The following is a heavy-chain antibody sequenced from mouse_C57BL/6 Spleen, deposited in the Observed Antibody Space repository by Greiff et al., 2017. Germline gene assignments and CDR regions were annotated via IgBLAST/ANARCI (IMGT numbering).Heavy chain of an antibody. V-gene: IGHV5-6*01. CDR3: ARHDGSFFDY. D-gene: IGHD1-1*02. Sequence: EVKVVESGGDLVKPGGSLKLSCAASGFTFSSYGMSWVRQTPDKRLEWVATISSGGSYTYYPDSVKGRFTISRDNAKNTLYLQMSSLKSEDTAMYYCARHDGSFFDYWGQGTTLTVSS. J-gene: IGHJ2*01. CDR2: ISSGGSYT. CDR1: GFTFSSYG.